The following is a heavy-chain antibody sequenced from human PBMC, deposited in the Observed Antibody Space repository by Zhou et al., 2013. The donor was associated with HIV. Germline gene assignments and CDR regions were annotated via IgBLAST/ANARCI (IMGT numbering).Heavy chain of an antibody. V-gene: IGHV1-69*04. CDR2: IIPILGIA. CDR1: GGTFSSYA. Sequence: QVQLVQSGAEVKKPGSSVKVSCKASGGTFSSYAISWVRQAPGQGLEWMGRIIPILGIANYAQKFQGRVTITADKSTSTAYMELSSLRSEDTAVYYCARDIGYGGNSVYWGQGTLGHRLL. CDR3: ARDIGYGGNSVY. J-gene: IGHJ4*02. D-gene: IGHD4-17*01.